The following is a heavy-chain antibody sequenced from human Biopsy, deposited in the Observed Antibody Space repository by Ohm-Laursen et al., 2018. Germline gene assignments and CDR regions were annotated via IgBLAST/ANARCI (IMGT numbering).Heavy chain of an antibody. Sequence: SLRLSCAASGFALNTYEMNWVRQAPGKGLEWVSYISSSGSPAYYSDSVKGRFTVSRDNAKNSIYLQMNSLRAEDTAVYYCARMFARPGPCSGGTCYPGDDYWGQGTLVTVSS. J-gene: IGHJ4*02. CDR2: ISSSGSPA. CDR3: ARMFARPGPCSGGTCYPGDDY. CDR1: GFALNTYE. D-gene: IGHD2-15*01. V-gene: IGHV3-48*03.